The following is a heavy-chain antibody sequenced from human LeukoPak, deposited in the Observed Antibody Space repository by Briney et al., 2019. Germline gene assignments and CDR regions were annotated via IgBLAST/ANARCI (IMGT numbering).Heavy chain of an antibody. CDR3: AREGGSSYGYAYH. Sequence: EASVKVSCKAFGYTFTSYYMHWVRQAPGQGLEWMGWINPHSGDTNYAHKFQGRVTTTRDTSISIAYMELSSLKSDDTAVYYCAREGGSSYGYAYHWGQGTLVTVSS. V-gene: IGHV1-2*07. CDR1: GYTFTSYY. CDR2: INPHSGDT. D-gene: IGHD5-18*01. J-gene: IGHJ5*02.